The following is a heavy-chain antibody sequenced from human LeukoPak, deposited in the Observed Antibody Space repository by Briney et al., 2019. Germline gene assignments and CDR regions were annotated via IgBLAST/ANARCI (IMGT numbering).Heavy chain of an antibody. J-gene: IGHJ4*02. D-gene: IGHD3-10*01. CDR3: ARAHYYGDY. CDR2: ISSSGSTI. CDR1: GFTFSSYE. Sequence: GGSLRLSCAASGFTFSSYEMNWVRQAPGKGLEWVSYISSSGSTIYYADSVKGRFTISRDNAKNSLYLQMNSLRAEDTAVYYCARAHYYGDYWGQGTLVTVSS. V-gene: IGHV3-48*03.